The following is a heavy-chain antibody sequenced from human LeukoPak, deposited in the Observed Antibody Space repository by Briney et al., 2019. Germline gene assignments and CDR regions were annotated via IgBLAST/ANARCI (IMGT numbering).Heavy chain of an antibody. CDR3: ARDEIPENY. J-gene: IGHJ4*02. Sequence: GGSLRLSCTASGFTSSSYWMSWVRQAPGKGLEWVANIKQDGSEKYYVGSVKGRFTISRDNAKNSLYLQMNSLRAEDTAVYYCARDEIPENYWGQGTLVTVSS. CDR1: GFTSSSYW. CDR2: IKQDGSEK. V-gene: IGHV3-7*05. D-gene: IGHD1-14*01.